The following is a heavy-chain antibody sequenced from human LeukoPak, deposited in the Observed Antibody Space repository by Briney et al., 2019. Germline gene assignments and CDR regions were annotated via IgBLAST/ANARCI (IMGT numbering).Heavy chain of an antibody. CDR3: ARGVTIFGVVMDV. Sequence: SETLSLTCTVSGGSISSYCWSWIRQPPGKGLEWIGYIYYSGSTNYNPSLKSRVTISVDTSKNQFSLKLSSVTAADTAVYYCARGVTIFGVVMDVWGKGTTVTVSS. D-gene: IGHD3-3*01. V-gene: IGHV4-59*01. J-gene: IGHJ6*04. CDR1: GGSISSYC. CDR2: IYYSGST.